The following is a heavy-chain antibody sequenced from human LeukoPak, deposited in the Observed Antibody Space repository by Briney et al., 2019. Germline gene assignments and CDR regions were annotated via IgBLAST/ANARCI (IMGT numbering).Heavy chain of an antibody. CDR3: ARTTYIAAAGMFDY. D-gene: IGHD6-13*01. CDR1: GGSFSGSY. CDR2: INHTGST. J-gene: IGHJ4*02. V-gene: IGHV4-34*01. Sequence: WETLSLTCAVHGGSFSGSYWSWIRQTPGKGLVWIGEINHTGSTNYNPSLKSRATISVDMSKNQFSLKVSSVTAADTAVYYCARTTYIAAAGMFDYWGQGTLVTVSS.